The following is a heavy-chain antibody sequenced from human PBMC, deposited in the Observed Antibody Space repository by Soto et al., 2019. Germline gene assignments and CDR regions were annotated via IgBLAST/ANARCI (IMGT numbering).Heavy chain of an antibody. Sequence: QVQLVQSGAEVKKPGSSVKVSCKTSGGTFSRFGISWVRQARGQGLEWMGGIIPMLGTPNYAQKFQGRVTSTAEITTDAADMALSGLRSEYMSVYFCATVAINHVAGLHSNSYGMDVWGQGLAVTVS. CDR3: ATVAINHVAGLHSNSYGMDV. D-gene: IGHD7-27*01. J-gene: IGHJ6*02. V-gene: IGHV1-69*14. CDR2: IIPMLGTP. CDR1: GGTFSRFG.